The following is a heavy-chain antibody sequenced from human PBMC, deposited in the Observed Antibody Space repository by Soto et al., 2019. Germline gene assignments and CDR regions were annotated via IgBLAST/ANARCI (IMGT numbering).Heavy chain of an antibody. D-gene: IGHD1-20*01. CDR2: ISYDGSNK. Sequence: PGGSLRLSCAASGFTFSSYAMHWVRQAPGKGLEWVAVISYDGSNKYYADSVKGRFTISRDNSKNTLYLQMNSLRAEDTAVYYCARDLVRYNWNWIIDYWGQGTLVTVSS. J-gene: IGHJ4*02. CDR3: ARDLVRYNWNWIIDY. V-gene: IGHV3-30-3*01. CDR1: GFTFSSYA.